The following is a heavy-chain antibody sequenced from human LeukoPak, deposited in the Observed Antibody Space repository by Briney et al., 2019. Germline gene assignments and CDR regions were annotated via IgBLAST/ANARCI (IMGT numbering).Heavy chain of an antibody. J-gene: IGHJ4*02. Sequence: SETLSLTCTVSGSSITNYYWSWIRQPAGKGLEWIGRIYTSGSTNYNPSLKSRVTMSVDTSKNQFSLKLSSVTAADTAVYYCASGTAMGGWYFDYWGQGTLVTVSS. CDR2: IYTSGST. CDR1: GSSITNYY. CDR3: ASGTAMGGWYFDY. V-gene: IGHV4-4*07. D-gene: IGHD5-18*01.